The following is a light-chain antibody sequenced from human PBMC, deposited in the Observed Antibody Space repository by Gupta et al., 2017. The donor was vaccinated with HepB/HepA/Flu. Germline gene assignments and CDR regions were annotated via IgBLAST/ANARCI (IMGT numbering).Light chain of an antibody. V-gene: IGLV1-44*01. CDR3: AAWDDSLNGPV. J-gene: IGLJ2*01. CDR1: SSNVGDNF. CDR2: GTN. Sequence: QSVLTQPPSASGTPGQRVTISCSGSSSNVGDNFINWYQQLPETAPKLLIYGTNQRPSGVPDRFSGSKSGTSASLAISGIQSEDEADYYCAAWDDSLNGPVFGGGTKLTVL.